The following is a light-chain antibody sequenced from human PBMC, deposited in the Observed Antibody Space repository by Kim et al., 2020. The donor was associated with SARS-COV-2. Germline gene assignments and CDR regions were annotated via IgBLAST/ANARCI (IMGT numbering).Light chain of an antibody. Sequence: PAGQVTPPSSSRAEAVTHGYYPHWFQQKPGQAPRTLIYKTTKNHSWTPARFSGSLLGGKAALTLSGVQTEDEADYYCQLWHGDTWVFGGGTQLTVL. CDR3: QLWHGDTWV. CDR1: AEAVTHGYY. CDR2: KTT. J-gene: IGLJ3*02. V-gene: IGLV7-43*01.